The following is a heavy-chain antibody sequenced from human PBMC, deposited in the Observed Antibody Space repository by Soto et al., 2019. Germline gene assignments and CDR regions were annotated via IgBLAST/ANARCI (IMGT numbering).Heavy chain of an antibody. CDR1: GGSISSYY. CDR2: IYYSGST. CDR3: ARETLGYCSGGSCYNWFDP. V-gene: IGHV4-59*01. D-gene: IGHD2-15*01. Sequence: KSSETLSLTCTVSGGSISSYYWSWIRQPPGKGLEWIGYIYYSGSTNYNPSLKSRVTISVDTSKNQFSLKLSSVTAADTAVYYCARETLGYCSGGSCYNWFDPWGQGTLVTVSS. J-gene: IGHJ5*02.